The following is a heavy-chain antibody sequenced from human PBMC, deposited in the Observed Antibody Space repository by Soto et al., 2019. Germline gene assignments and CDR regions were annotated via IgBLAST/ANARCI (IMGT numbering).Heavy chain of an antibody. Sequence: SETLSLTCTVSGGSISSYYWSWIRQPPGKGLEWIGYIYYSGSTNYNPSLKSRVTISVDTSKNQFSLKLSSVTAADTAVYYCARIVVPAAKVEDDYYYMDVWGKGTTVTVSS. D-gene: IGHD2-2*01. CDR1: GGSISSYY. CDR3: ARIVVPAAKVEDDYYYMDV. J-gene: IGHJ6*03. V-gene: IGHV4-59*08. CDR2: IYYSGST.